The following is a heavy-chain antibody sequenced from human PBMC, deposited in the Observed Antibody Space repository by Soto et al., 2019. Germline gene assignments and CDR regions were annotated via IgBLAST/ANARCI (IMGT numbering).Heavy chain of an antibody. CDR3: ARGTSTTCYNCFYYGFDV. CDR2: INPNSGAT. D-gene: IGHD2-2*02. CDR1: ENTVIGYY. Sequence: ASEKVSCKASENTVIGYYMHWVRRAPGQGLQWMGWINPNSGATSYAQKFQGRVTMTRDTSINTVYMELSSVKYDDTAEYYCARGTSTTCYNCFYYGFDVWGQGTTVTVSS. J-gene: IGHJ6*02. V-gene: IGHV1-2*02.